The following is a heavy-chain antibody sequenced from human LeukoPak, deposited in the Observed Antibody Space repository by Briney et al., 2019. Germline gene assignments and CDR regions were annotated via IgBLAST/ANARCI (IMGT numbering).Heavy chain of an antibody. V-gene: IGHV1-2*02. CDR1: GYTFTGYY. D-gene: IGHD3-16*01. Sequence: ASVKVSCKASGYTFTGYYMHWVRQAPGQGLEWMGWINPNSGGTSYAQKFQGRVTMTRDTSTSTVYMELSSLRSEDTAVYYCARGHGGPSNWFDPWGQGTLVTVSS. CDR3: ARGHGGPSNWFDP. CDR2: INPNSGGT. J-gene: IGHJ5*02.